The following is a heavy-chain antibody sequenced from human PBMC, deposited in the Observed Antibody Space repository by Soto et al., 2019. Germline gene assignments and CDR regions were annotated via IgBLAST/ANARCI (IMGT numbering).Heavy chain of an antibody. Sequence: EVQLVESGGGLVQPGGSLRLSCAGSGFTFSNYWMHWVRQAPGKGLEWVSRIDHDGPTDYADSVRGRFTITRDNAENTLYLQMNSLRPEATAVYNCVRDSHGDYWGQGTLVTVSS. CDR1: GFTFSNYW. CDR3: VRDSHGDY. V-gene: IGHV3-74*01. J-gene: IGHJ4*02. CDR2: IDHDGPT.